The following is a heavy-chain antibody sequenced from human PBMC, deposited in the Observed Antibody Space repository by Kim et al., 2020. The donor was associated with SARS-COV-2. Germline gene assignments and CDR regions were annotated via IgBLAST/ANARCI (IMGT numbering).Heavy chain of an antibody. Sequence: SVKVSCKASGFTFTSSAVQWVRQARGQRLEWIGWIVVGSGNTNYAQKFQERVTITRDMSTSTAYMELSSLRSEDTAVYYCAADVGSYSSGGLAYWGQGTLVTVSS. CDR3: AADVGSYSSGGLAY. V-gene: IGHV1-58*01. CDR1: GFTFTSSA. D-gene: IGHD6-19*01. J-gene: IGHJ4*02. CDR2: IVVGSGNT.